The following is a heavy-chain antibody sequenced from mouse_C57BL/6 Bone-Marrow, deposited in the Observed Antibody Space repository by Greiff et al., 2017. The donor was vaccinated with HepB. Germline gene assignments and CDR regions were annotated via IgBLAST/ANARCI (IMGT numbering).Heavy chain of an antibody. Sequence: QVQLQQSGAELARPGASVKLSCKASGYTFTSYGISWVKQRTGQGLEWIGEIYPRSGNTYYNEKFKGKATLTADKSSSTAYMALRSLTSEDSAVYFCALKKIYYEYGFAYWGQGTLVTVSA. V-gene: IGHV1-81*01. CDR1: GYTFTSYG. CDR2: IYPRSGNT. J-gene: IGHJ3*01. CDR3: ALKKIYYEYGFAY. D-gene: IGHD2-4*01.